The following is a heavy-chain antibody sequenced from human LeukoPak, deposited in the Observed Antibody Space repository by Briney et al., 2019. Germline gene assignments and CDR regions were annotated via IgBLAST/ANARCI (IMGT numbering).Heavy chain of an antibody. CDR2: ISWNSGSI. Sequence: PGGSLRLSCAASGFTFSDYYMSWIRQAPGKGLEWVSGISWNSGSIGYADSVKGRFTISRDNAKNSLYLQMNSLRAEDTALYYCATSAVAGTRRDYWGQGTLVTVSS. J-gene: IGHJ4*02. V-gene: IGHV3-9*01. CDR1: GFTFSDYY. D-gene: IGHD6-19*01. CDR3: ATSAVAGTRRDY.